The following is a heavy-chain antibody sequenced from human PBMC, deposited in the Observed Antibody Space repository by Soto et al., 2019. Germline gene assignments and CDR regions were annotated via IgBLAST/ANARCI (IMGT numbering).Heavy chain of an antibody. Sequence: SVKVSCKASGGTFSSYAISWVRQAPGQGLEWMGGIIPIFGTANYAQKFQGRVTITADESTSTAYMELSSLRSEDTAVYYCARDGAAAGTGYGLDVWGQGTTVTVSS. D-gene: IGHD6-13*01. J-gene: IGHJ6*02. CDR3: ARDGAAAGTGYGLDV. CDR1: GGTFSSYA. CDR2: IIPIFGTA. V-gene: IGHV1-69*13.